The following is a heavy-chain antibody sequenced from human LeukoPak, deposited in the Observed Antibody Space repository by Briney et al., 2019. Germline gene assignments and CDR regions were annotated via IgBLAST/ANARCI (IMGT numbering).Heavy chain of an antibody. D-gene: IGHD6-13*01. J-gene: IGHJ4*02. V-gene: IGHV5-51*01. Sequence: GESLKISCKGSGYSFTSYWIAWVRQMPGKGLEWMGIIYPGDSDTRYSPSFQGQVTISADKSISTAYLQWSSLKASDTAMYYCARQWTAAGLGFDYWGQGTLVTVSS. CDR3: ARQWTAAGLGFDY. CDR1: GYSFTSYW. CDR2: IYPGDSDT.